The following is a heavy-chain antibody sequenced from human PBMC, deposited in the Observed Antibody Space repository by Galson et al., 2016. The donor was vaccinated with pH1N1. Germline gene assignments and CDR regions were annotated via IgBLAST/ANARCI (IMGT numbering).Heavy chain of an antibody. V-gene: IGHV3-74*01. J-gene: IGHJ1*01. CDR3: VRGRYCSGGSCYPPAAEYFQH. CDR1: GFIFTNYW. CDR2: VNNDGSST. Sequence: SLRLSCAASGFIFTNYWMHWVRQDPVRGLVWVARVNNDGSSTNYADSVKGRFTLSRDNAKNTVFLEISSLRAEDTGAYYCVRGRYCSGGSCYPPAAEYFQHWGRGTLLTVSS. D-gene: IGHD2-15*01.